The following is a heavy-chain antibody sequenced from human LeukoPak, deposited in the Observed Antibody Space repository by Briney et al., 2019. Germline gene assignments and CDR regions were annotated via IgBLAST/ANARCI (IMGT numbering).Heavy chain of an antibody. J-gene: IGHJ4*02. V-gene: IGHV4-34*01. D-gene: IGHD3-9*01. CDR2: INHSGST. CDR1: GGSFSGYY. Sequence: TSETLSLTCAVYGGSFSGYYWSWIRQPPGKGLEWMGEINHSGSTNYNPSLKSRVTISVDTSKNQFSLKLSSVTAADTAVYYCARGLRLRYFDWLPNRVFDYWGQGTLVTVSS. CDR3: ARGLRLRYFDWLPNRVFDY.